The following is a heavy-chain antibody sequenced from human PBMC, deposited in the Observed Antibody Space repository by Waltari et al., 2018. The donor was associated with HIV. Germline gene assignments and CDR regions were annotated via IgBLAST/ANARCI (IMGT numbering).Heavy chain of an antibody. CDR2: ISFEGNNQ. J-gene: IGHJ6*02. CDR1: GITFAQYG. V-gene: IGHV3-30*18. CDR3: AKLGPWYGDLIRDSRFGLDV. Sequence: VQLEESGGGVVQPGKSLRLSCKVSGITFAQYGMHWVRQAPGKGPEWLAAISFEGNNQFYGESVKGRFTISRDNSKNMLYLDMSSVRVDDTATYHCAKLGPWYGDLIRDSRFGLDVWGQGTAVVVSS. D-gene: IGHD3-10*01.